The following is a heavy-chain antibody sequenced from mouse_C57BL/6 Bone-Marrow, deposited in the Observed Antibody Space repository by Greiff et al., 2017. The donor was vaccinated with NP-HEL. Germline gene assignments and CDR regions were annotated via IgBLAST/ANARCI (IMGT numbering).Heavy chain of an antibody. V-gene: IGHV2-2*01. CDR3: ARNYYGSSYEGFAY. CDR1: GFSLTSYG. CDR2: IWSGGST. Sequence: VQLQESGPGLVQPSQSLSISCTVSGFSLTSYGVHWVRQSPGKGLEWLGVIWSGGSTDYNAAFISRLSISKDNSKSQVFFKMNSLQADDTAIYYCARNYYGSSYEGFAYWGQGTLVTVSA. J-gene: IGHJ3*01. D-gene: IGHD1-1*01.